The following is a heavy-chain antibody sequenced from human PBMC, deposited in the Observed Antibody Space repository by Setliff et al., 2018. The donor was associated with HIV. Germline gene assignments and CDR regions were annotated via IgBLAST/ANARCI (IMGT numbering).Heavy chain of an antibody. CDR1: GYTFTDYA. D-gene: IGHD1-26*01. V-gene: IGHV1-3*01. CDR2: INVGNGNT. J-gene: IGHJ4*02. CDR3: ARVRIGASVLLDY. Sequence: ASVKVSCKGSGYTFTDYAVHWVCQAPGQRLEWMGWINVGNGNTQYSQKFQGRVTFTSDTSASTAHMEMSSLRSEDTAVYYCARVRIGASVLLDYWGQGTMVTVSS.